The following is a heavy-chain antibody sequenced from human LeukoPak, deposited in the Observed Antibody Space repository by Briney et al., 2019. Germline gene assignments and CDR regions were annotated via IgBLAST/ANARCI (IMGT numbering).Heavy chain of an antibody. CDR3: ARFGGATFPAALWVM. J-gene: IGHJ4*02. Sequence: GESLKISCKGSGYSFSGYWVGWVRQIPGEDLEWMGIIYPNDSQTSYSPSFQGQVTISADKSINTAYLQWSSLKASDTAMYYCARFGGATFPAALWVMWGQGTLVTVSS. CDR1: GYSFSGYW. CDR2: IYPNDSQT. D-gene: IGHD6-13*01. V-gene: IGHV5-51*01.